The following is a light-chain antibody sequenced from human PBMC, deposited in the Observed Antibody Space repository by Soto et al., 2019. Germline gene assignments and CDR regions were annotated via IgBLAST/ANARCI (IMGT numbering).Light chain of an antibody. V-gene: IGKV3-20*01. Sequence: IMMTQSQGTLSVPPAASVSLPWRASQSLTRNLAWYQHKPGQSPRLLIYGASARATGIPDRFSGSGSGTDFTLTISRLEPEDFAVYYCHQYGSSSWTFGQGTKVDIK. J-gene: IGKJ1*01. CDR3: HQYGSSSWT. CDR2: GAS. CDR1: QSLTRN.